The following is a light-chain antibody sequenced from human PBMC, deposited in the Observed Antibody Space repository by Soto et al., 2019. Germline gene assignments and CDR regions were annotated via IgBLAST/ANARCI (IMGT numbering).Light chain of an antibody. CDR3: SSYTSSSTLEGV. J-gene: IGLJ2*01. V-gene: IGLV2-14*01. CDR1: SSDVGGYNY. Sequence: QSALTQPASVSGSPGQSITISCTGTSSDVGGYNYVSWYQQHPGKAPKLMIYDVSNRPSGVSNRFSGSKSGNKASLTISGLQAEDEADYYCSSYTSSSTLEGVFGGGTKLTV. CDR2: DVS.